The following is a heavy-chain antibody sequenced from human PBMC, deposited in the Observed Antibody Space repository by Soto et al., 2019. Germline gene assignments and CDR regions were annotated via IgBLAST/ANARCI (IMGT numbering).Heavy chain of an antibody. Sequence: QVQLQESGPGLVKPSETLSLTCTVSGDSITTYYWSWIRQPPGMGLEWLGDISDSGSTNYNPSLKSRVTISVDTSKNHFSLKLTSVTAADTALYYCARHSPVTTVAFDIGGHGTVVTVSS. D-gene: IGHD4-17*01. CDR3: ARHSPVTTVAFDI. V-gene: IGHV4-59*08. CDR1: GDSITTYY. J-gene: IGHJ3*02. CDR2: ISDSGST.